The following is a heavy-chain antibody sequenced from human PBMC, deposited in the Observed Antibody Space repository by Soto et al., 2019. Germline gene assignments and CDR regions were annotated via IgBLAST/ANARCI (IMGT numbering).Heavy chain of an antibody. CDR3: ASSNIAAAGFYYYGMDV. Sequence: PSETLSLTCTVSGDSFSSYYWSWIRQPPGKGLEWIGYIYYSGSTNYNPSLKSRVTISVDTSKNQFSLNLSSVTAADTAVYYCASSNIAAAGFYYYGMDVWGRGTTVT. CDR2: IYYSGST. J-gene: IGHJ6*02. D-gene: IGHD6-13*01. V-gene: IGHV4-59*01. CDR1: GDSFSSYY.